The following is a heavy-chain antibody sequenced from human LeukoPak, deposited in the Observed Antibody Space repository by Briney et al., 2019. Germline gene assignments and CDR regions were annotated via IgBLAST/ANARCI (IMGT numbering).Heavy chain of an antibody. CDR2: IGSKAYGGTT. Sequence: GGSLRLSCTASGFTFGDYAMSWVRQAPGKGLEWVGFIGSKAYGGTTEYAASVKGRFTISRDDSKSIAYLQMNSLKTEDTAVYYCTRAVADSYYCYYMDVWGKGTTVTVSS. D-gene: IGHD6-19*01. CDR3: TRAVADSYYCYYMDV. CDR1: GFTFGDYA. J-gene: IGHJ6*03. V-gene: IGHV3-49*04.